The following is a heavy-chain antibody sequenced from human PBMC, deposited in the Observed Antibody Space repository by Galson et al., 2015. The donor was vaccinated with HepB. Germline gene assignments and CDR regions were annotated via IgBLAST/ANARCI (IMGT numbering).Heavy chain of an antibody. D-gene: IGHD2-15*01. CDR1: GYTFSSYS. CDR3: ARGALVAVVGATQNNWFDP. J-gene: IGHJ5*02. CDR2: ISAYDGNT. V-gene: IGHV1-18*01. Sequence: SVKVSCKASGYTFSSYSITWVRQAPGQGLEWTGWISAYDGNTKYAQNLQGRLTMTTDTSRTTAYMELRSLRSDDTAVYYCARGALVAVVGATQNNWFDPWGQGTLVTVSS.